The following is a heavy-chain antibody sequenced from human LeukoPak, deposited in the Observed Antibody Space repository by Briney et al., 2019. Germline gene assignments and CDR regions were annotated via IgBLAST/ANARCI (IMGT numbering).Heavy chain of an antibody. CDR1: GGSISSGDYY. Sequence: SETLSLTCTVSGGSISSGDYYWSWIRQPPGKGLEWIGYIYYSGSTYYNPSLKSRVTISVDTSKNQFSLKLSSVTAADTAVYYCARVRPPYGDYASWYFDLWGRGTLVTVSS. D-gene: IGHD4-17*01. CDR3: ARVRPPYGDYASWYFDL. J-gene: IGHJ2*01. CDR2: IYYSGST. V-gene: IGHV4-30-4*01.